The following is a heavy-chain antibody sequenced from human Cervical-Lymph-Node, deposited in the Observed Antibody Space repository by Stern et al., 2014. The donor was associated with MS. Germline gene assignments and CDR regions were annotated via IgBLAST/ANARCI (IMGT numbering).Heavy chain of an antibody. D-gene: IGHD3-22*01. V-gene: IGHV1-69*12. J-gene: IGHJ4*02. CDR3: ARGTYYDSSGYLYYFDY. CDR2: IIPIFGTA. CDR1: GVTFSSYA. Sequence: QVQLVQSGAEVKKPGSSVKVSCKASGVTFSSYAISWVRQAPGQGLEWMGGIIPIFGTANYAQKFQGRVTITADESTSTAYMELSSLRSEDTAVYYCARGTYYDSSGYLYYFDYWGQGTLVTVSS.